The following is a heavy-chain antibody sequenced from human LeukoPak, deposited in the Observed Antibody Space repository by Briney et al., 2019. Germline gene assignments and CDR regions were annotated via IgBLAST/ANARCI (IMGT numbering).Heavy chain of an antibody. CDR2: ISSSSSYI. D-gene: IGHD2-15*01. CDR1: GFTFSSYS. V-gene: IGHV3-21*01. Sequence: GGALRLSCAASGFTFSSYSMNWVRQAPGKGLEWVSSISSSSSYIYYADSVKGRFTISRDNAKNSLYLQMNSLRAEDTAVYYCARYCSGGSCPRAIDYWGQGTLVTVS. J-gene: IGHJ4*02. CDR3: ARYCSGGSCPRAIDY.